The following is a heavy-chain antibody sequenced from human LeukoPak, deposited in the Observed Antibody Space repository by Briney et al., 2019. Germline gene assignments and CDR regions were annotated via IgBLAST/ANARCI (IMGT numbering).Heavy chain of an antibody. V-gene: IGHV1-8*01. CDR2: MNPNSGNT. J-gene: IGHJ5*02. Sequence: GASVKVSCKASGYTFTSYDINWVRQATGQGLEWMGWMNPNSGNTGYAQKFQGRVTMTRNTSISTAYMELSSLRSEDTAVYYCARTIVVVPATKIWFDPWGQGTLVTVSS. CDR1: GYTFTSYD. CDR3: ARTIVVVPATKIWFDP. D-gene: IGHD2-2*01.